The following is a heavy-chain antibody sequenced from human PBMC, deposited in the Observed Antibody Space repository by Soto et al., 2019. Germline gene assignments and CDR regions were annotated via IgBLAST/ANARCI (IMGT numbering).Heavy chain of an antibody. J-gene: IGHJ5*02. CDR1: GGSISSSNW. D-gene: IGHD3-3*01. Sequence: QVQLQESGPGLVKPSGTLSLTCAVSGGSISSSNWWSWVRQPPGKGLEWIGEIYHSGSTNYNPSLNRRVAISVDKSKNQFSLKLSSVTAADTAVHYCGRAREGVVTMGWFDPWGQGTLVTVSS. V-gene: IGHV4-4*02. CDR3: GRAREGVVTMGWFDP. CDR2: IYHSGST.